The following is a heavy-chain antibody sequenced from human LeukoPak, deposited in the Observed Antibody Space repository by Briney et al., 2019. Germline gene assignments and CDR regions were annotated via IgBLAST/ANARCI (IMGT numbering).Heavy chain of an antibody. V-gene: IGHV5-51*01. Sequence: GESLKISCKGSAYSFTSYWIGWVRRMPGKSLEWMRIIYCGDSDTRYSPSLQSQVTISADTPINTAYLQWSSLKAADTAIYYCARRGTGRYYGIDVWGPGTTVTVSS. CDR1: AYSFTSYW. CDR3: ARRGTGRYYGIDV. CDR2: IYCGDSDT. D-gene: IGHD3/OR15-3a*01. J-gene: IGHJ6*02.